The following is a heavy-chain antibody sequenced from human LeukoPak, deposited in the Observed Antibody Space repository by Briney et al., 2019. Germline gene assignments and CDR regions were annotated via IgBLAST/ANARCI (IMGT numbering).Heavy chain of an antibody. D-gene: IGHD4-17*01. CDR2: ISSSSSTI. V-gene: IGHV3-48*04. CDR1: GFTFSSYS. Sequence: QPGGSLRLSCAASGFTFSSYSMNWVRQAPGKGLEWVSYISSSSSTIYYADSVKGRFTISRDNAKNSLYLQMNSLRAEDTAVYYCARDLGLRYDAFDIWGQGTMVTVSS. J-gene: IGHJ3*02. CDR3: ARDLGLRYDAFDI.